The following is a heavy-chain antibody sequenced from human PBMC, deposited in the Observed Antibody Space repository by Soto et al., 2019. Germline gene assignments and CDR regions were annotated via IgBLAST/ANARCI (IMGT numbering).Heavy chain of an antibody. CDR2: ISYDGSNK. CDR1: GFTFSSFG. CDR3: AQGVTDCSRTSCYNIGGAFDF. Sequence: QVQLVESGGGVVQPGRSLRLSCAASGFTFSSFGMHWVRQAPGKGLEWVAVISYDGSNKYYADSVKGRFTISRDQSKNTLNLQMNSLRPEDTAVYYCAQGVTDCSRTSCYNIGGAFDFWGQGTMVTVSS. D-gene: IGHD2-2*01. V-gene: IGHV3-30*18. J-gene: IGHJ3*01.